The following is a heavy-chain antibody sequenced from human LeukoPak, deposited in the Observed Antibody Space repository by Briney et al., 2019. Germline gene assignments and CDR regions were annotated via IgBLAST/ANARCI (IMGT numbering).Heavy chain of an antibody. Sequence: GASVKVSCKASGYTFTSYGINWVRQAPGQGLEWMGWISAYNGHTNYAQKLQGRVTMTTDTSTSTVYMELRSLRSDDTAVYYCARDTISNYYDSTGYFSYWGQETLVTVSS. CDR3: ARDTISNYYDSTGYFSY. D-gene: IGHD3-22*01. V-gene: IGHV1-18*01. CDR2: ISAYNGHT. CDR1: GYTFTSYG. J-gene: IGHJ4*02.